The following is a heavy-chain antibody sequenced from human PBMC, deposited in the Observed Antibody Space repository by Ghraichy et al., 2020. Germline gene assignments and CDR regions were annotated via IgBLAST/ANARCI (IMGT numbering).Heavy chain of an antibody. V-gene: IGHV1-69*04. CDR2: IIPILGIA. CDR1: GGTFSSYA. CDR3: TGGHHTANGMDV. Sequence: SVKVSCKASGGTFSSYAISWVRQAPGQVLEWMGRIIPILGIANYAQKFQGRVTITADKSTSTAYMELSSLRSEDTAVYYCTGGHHTANGMDVWGQGTTVTVSS. D-gene: IGHD5-18*01. J-gene: IGHJ6*02.